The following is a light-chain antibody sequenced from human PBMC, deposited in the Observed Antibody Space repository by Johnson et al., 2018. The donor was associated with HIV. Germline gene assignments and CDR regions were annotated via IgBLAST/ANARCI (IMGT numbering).Light chain of an antibody. CDR3: GTWDSSLRVGF. V-gene: IGLV1-51*01. Sequence: QSVLTQPPSVSAAPGQKVTISCSGSSSNIGNNYVSWYQQLPGTAPKLLIYDNNNRPSGIPDRFSGSKSGTSATLGITGLQTGDEADYYCGTWDSSLRVGFFVTGTKVTVL. CDR1: SSNIGNNY. J-gene: IGLJ1*01. CDR2: DNN.